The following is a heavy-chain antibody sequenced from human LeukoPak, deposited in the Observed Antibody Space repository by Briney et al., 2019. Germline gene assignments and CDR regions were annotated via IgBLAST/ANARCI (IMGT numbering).Heavy chain of an antibody. D-gene: IGHD6-6*01. V-gene: IGHV4-4*07. CDR3: ARAGWGSSDYYYMDV. CDR1: CGSSRGYY. CDR2: IYTSGST. J-gene: IGHJ6*03. Sequence: SETLSLTCTVSCGSSRGYYWSVIRQPAGKGLEWIGRIYTSGSTNYNPSLKSRVTISVDKSKNQFSLKLSSVTAADTAVYFCARAGWGSSDYYYMDVWGKGTTVTVSS.